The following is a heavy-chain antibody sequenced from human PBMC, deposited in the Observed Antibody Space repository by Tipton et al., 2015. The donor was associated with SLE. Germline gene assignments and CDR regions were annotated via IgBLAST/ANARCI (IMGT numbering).Heavy chain of an antibody. Sequence: TLSLTCTVSGGSISTYYWSWIRQPAGKGLEWIGHIYTSGSTNYNPSLKSRVTISVDTSKNQFSLKLSSVTAADTAVYYCATIDPDTESGVIPGDYWGQGILVTVSS. CDR3: ATIDPDTESGVIPGDY. CDR2: IYTSGST. V-gene: IGHV4-4*07. J-gene: IGHJ4*02. CDR1: GGSISTYY. D-gene: IGHD2-15*01.